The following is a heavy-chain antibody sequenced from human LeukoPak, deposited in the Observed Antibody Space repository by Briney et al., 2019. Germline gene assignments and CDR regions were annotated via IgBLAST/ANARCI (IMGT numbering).Heavy chain of an antibody. J-gene: IGHJ5*02. CDR3: ARGRITMVRGVGVWFDP. D-gene: IGHD3-10*01. CDR2: IYYSGST. V-gene: IGHV4-59*01. CDR1: GGSISSYY. Sequence: PSETLSLTCTVSGGSISSYYWSWIRQPPGKGLEWIGYIYYSGSTNYNLSLKSRVTISVDTSKNQFSLKLSSVTAADTAVYYCARGRITMVRGVGVWFDPWGQGTLVTVSS.